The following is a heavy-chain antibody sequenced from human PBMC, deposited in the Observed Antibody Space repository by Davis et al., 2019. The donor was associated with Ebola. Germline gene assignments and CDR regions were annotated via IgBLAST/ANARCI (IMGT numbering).Heavy chain of an antibody. CDR1: GGSFSGYY. V-gene: IGHV4-34*01. J-gene: IGHJ4*02. D-gene: IGHD3-10*01. Sequence: MPSETLSLTCAVYGGSFSGYYWSWISQPPGKGLEWIGEINHSGSTNYNPSLKSRVTLSVDTSKNQFSLKLSSVTAADTAVYYCARFAVTMVRGAGFDYWGQGTLVTVSS. CDR2: INHSGST. CDR3: ARFAVTMVRGAGFDY.